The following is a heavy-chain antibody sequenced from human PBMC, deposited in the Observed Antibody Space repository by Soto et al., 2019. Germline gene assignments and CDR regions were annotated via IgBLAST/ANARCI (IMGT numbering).Heavy chain of an antibody. Sequence: QVQLVQSGAEVKKPGASVKVSCKASGYTFTSYAMHWVRQAPGQRLEWMGWINAGNGNTKYSQKFQGRVTITRDTSASTAYMELSSLRSEDTTVYYCARDRGSYYHDYSGQGTLVTGSS. J-gene: IGHJ4*02. CDR3: ARDRGSYYHDY. CDR2: INAGNGNT. D-gene: IGHD1-26*01. V-gene: IGHV1-3*01. CDR1: GYTFTSYA.